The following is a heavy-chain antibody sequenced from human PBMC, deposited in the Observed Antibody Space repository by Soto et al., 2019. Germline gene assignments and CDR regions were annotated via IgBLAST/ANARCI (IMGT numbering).Heavy chain of an antibody. CDR3: TKDVTGDIGADF. V-gene: IGHV3-23*05. J-gene: IGHJ4*02. CDR2: LKTSGDTT. CDR1: GFAFSNCA. Sequence: EVQLLESGGDLVQPGGSLRLSCAASGFAFSNCAMSWVRQAPGKGLEWVSTLKTSGDTTFYADPVKGRFTTSRDDSKNTLYLQMNSLRAEDTATYYCTKDVTGDIGADFWGQGTPVTVSS. D-gene: IGHD2-21*02.